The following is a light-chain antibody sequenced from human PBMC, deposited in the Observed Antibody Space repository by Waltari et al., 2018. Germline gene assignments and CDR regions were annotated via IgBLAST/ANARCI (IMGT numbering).Light chain of an antibody. Sequence: QSALTQPPSASGSPGQSVTISCTGTSSDVGRYDYVSWYQQHPGKAPKVMIYEVTKRPSGVPDRVSASKSGNTASLTVSGLQAEDEADYYCCSYAGSQTYVFGTGTKVTVL. V-gene: IGLV2-8*01. CDR3: CSYAGSQTYV. CDR1: SSDVGRYDY. CDR2: EVT. J-gene: IGLJ1*01.